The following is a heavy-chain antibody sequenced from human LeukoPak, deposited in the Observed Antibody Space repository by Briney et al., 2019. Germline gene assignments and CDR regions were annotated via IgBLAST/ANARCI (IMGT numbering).Heavy chain of an antibody. CDR2: INHSGST. CDR1: GGSFSGYY. V-gene: IGHV4-34*01. J-gene: IGHJ4*02. Sequence: SETLSLTCAVYGGSFSGYYWSWIRQPPGKGLEWIGEINHSGSTNYNPSLKSRVTISVDTSKNQFSLKLSSVTAADTAVYYCARVYYSSSWYREYYFDYWGQGTLVTVSS. CDR3: ARVYYSSSWYREYYFDY. D-gene: IGHD6-13*01.